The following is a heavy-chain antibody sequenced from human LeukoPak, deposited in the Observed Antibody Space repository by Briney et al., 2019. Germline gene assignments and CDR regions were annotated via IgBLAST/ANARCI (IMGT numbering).Heavy chain of an antibody. CDR1: GFTFSSYA. J-gene: IGHJ4*02. Sequence: PGGSLRLSCAASGFTFSSYAMHWVRQAPGEGLEWVSGISGSGDNTYYADSVKGRFTISRDNSKNTLYVQVNSLGTEDTAAYYCAKGSYYDSSGSFYFDYWGQGTLVTVSS. D-gene: IGHD3-22*01. V-gene: IGHV3-23*01. CDR3: AKGSYYDSSGSFYFDY. CDR2: ISGSGDNT.